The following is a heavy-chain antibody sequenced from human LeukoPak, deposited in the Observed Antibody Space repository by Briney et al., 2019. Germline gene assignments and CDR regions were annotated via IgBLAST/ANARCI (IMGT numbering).Heavy chain of an antibody. CDR2: IFYSGST. CDR1: GGSITSSSYY. V-gene: IGHV4-39*07. J-gene: IGHJ6*03. D-gene: IGHD1-14*01. CDR3: ARSNRYYYYMDV. Sequence: SETLSLTCTVSGGSITSSSYYWGWIRQPPGKGLDWIGSIFYSGSTYYNPSPKSRVTISVDTSKKQFSLNLSSVTAADTAVYYCARSNRYYYYMDVWGKGTTVTISS.